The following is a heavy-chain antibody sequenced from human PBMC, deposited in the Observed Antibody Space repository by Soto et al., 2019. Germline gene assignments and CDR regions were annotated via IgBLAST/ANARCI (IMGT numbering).Heavy chain of an antibody. CDR1: GFTFGSYA. J-gene: IGHJ6*02. Sequence: GGSLRLSCAGSGFTFGSYAMTWVRQAPGKGLEWVSTLSDSGGHTYYADSVKGRFTISRDNPKNTLYLQMNSLRAEDTAVYYCAKDSQSVSVSAARVYGMDVWGQGTTVTVS. CDR3: AKDSQSVSVSAARVYGMDV. V-gene: IGHV3-23*01. D-gene: IGHD2-2*01. CDR2: LSDSGGHT.